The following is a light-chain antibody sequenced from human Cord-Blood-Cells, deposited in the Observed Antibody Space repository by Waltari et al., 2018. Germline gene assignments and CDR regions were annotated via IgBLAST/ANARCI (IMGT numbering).Light chain of an antibody. CDR1: SSDVGGYNY. V-gene: IGLV2-11*01. CDR3: CSYAGSYTWV. Sequence: QSALTQPRSVSGSPGQSVTISCTGTSSDVGGYNYVSWYQQHPGHAPKLMIYDVSERPSGGPDRFSGSKSGNTASLTISGLQAEDEADYYCCSYAGSYTWVFGGGTKLTVL. CDR2: DVS. J-gene: IGLJ3*02.